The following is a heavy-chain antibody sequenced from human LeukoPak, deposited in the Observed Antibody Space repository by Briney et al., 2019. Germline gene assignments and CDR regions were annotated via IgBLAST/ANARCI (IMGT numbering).Heavy chain of an antibody. V-gene: IGHV3-23*01. D-gene: IGHD3-16*01. Sequence: GGSLRLSCAASGVPFRSYAVSWVRQAPGKRLEWVSSISGSGGSTYYADSVKGRFTISRDNSKNTLYLQMNSLRAEDTAVYYCARLGRYADYWGQGTLVTVSS. J-gene: IGHJ4*02. CDR3: ARLGRYADY. CDR1: GVPFRSYA. CDR2: ISGSGGST.